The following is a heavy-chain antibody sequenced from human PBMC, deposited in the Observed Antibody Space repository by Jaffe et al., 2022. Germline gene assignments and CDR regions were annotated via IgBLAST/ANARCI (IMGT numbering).Heavy chain of an antibody. V-gene: IGHV3-49*03. D-gene: IGHD4-17*01. CDR2: IRSKAYGGTT. CDR1: GFTFGDYA. CDR3: TRPYYRYGDLNDAFDI. Sequence: EVQLVESGGGLVQPGRSLRLSCTASGFTFGDYAMSWFRQAPGKGLEWVGFIRSKAYGGTTEYAASVKGRFTISRDDSKSIAYLQMNSLKTEDTAVYYCTRPYYRYGDLNDAFDIWGQGTMVTVSS. J-gene: IGHJ3*02.